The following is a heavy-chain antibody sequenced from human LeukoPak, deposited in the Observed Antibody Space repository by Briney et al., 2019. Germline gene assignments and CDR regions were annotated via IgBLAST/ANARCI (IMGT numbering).Heavy chain of an antibody. D-gene: IGHD6-13*01. CDR3: ARSLDSSTWPFDY. Sequence: SETLSLTCTVSGGSISSSNYYWGWIRQPPGKGLEWIGSIYYSGTTYYNPSLKSRDTISVDTSKNQFSLKLTSVTAADTAVYYCARSLDSSTWPFDYWGQGTLVTVSS. J-gene: IGHJ4*02. CDR1: GGSISSSNYY. V-gene: IGHV4-39*01. CDR2: IYYSGTT.